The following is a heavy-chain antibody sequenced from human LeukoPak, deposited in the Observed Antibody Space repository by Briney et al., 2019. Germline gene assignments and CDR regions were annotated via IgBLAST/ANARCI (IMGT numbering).Heavy chain of an antibody. CDR1: GFTFSTYA. CDR3: AKDVRGYSYGYLLDY. V-gene: IGHV3-30*04. Sequence: GGSLRLSCAASGFTFSTYALHWVRQAPGKGLEWVAVMSYDGSSKYYADSVKGRFTISRDNSKDTLYLQMNSLRAEDTAVYYCAKDVRGYSYGYLLDYWGQGTLVTVSS. D-gene: IGHD5-18*01. J-gene: IGHJ4*02. CDR2: MSYDGSSK.